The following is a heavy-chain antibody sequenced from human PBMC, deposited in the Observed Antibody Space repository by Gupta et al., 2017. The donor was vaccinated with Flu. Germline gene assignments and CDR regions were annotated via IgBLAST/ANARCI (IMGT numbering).Heavy chain of an antibody. CDR3: ARERGGVGNSFDS. V-gene: IGHV1-69*01. CDR2: SIPIFGPT. Sequence: NWVRQAPGEGLEWMGGSIPIFGPTTYAQKFQGRVTITADESTRTVYMDLSSLRSEDTALYFCARERGGVGNSFDSWGQGTLVTVSS. J-gene: IGHJ4*02. D-gene: IGHD1-1*01.